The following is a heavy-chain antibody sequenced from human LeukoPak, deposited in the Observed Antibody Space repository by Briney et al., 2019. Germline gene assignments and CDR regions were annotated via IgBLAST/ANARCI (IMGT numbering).Heavy chain of an antibody. CDR1: GFTFSSYE. V-gene: IGHV3-48*03. CDR2: IATSGATT. Sequence: GGSLRLSCAASGFTFSSYEMNWVRQAPGKGLEWVSYIATSGATTYYADSVKGRFTISRDNAKNSLYLQMSSLRAEDTAVYYCARDQYYWGQGTLVTVSS. CDR3: ARDQYY. J-gene: IGHJ4*02.